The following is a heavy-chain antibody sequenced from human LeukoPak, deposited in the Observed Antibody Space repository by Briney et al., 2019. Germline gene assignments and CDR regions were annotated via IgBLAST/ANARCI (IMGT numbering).Heavy chain of an antibody. J-gene: IGHJ4*02. V-gene: IGHV1-69*13. D-gene: IGHD3-22*01. CDR3: ARVPLGYYYDSSGYYLGY. CDR2: IIPIFGTA. Sequence: SVKVSCKASGGTFSSYAISWVRQAPGQGPEWMGGIIPIFGTANYAQKFQGRVTITADESTSTAYMELSSLRSEDTAVYYCARVPLGYYYDSSGYYLGYWGQGTLVTVSS. CDR1: GGTFSSYA.